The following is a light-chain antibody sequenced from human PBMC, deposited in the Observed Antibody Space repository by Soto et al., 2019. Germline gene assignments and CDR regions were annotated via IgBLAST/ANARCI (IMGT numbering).Light chain of an antibody. Sequence: DIQMTQSPSSLSASVGDRVTITCRASQTISTYLHWYQQKPGKAPRLLIYDASSLLSGVPSRFSGSGSGTDFTLTIASLQPEDFSTYYCQQSDSTPYTFGQGTKVDIK. V-gene: IGKV1-39*01. CDR1: QTISTY. CDR2: DAS. CDR3: QQSDSTPYT. J-gene: IGKJ2*01.